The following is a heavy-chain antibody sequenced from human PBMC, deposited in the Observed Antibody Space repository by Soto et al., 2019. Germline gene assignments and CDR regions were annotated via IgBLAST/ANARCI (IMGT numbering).Heavy chain of an antibody. J-gene: IGHJ6*02. CDR2: IFPGDSDT. D-gene: IGHD3-10*01. V-gene: IGHV5-51*01. Sequence: PGESLKISCKGSGYSFASSWIAWVRQMPGKGLELMGIIFPGDSDTRYSPSFQGQVTISADKSISTAYLQWSSLKASDTAIYYCAGGGVRRVTTPTRDYYGMDVWGQGTTVTV. CDR3: AGGGVRRVTTPTRDYYGMDV. CDR1: GYSFASSW.